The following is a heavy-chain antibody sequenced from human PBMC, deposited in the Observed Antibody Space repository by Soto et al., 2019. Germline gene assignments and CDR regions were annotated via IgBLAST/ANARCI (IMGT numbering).Heavy chain of an antibody. Sequence: GGSLRLSCAASGVTFSIYAMSWVRQAPGKGLEWVSAISGSGGSTYYADSVKGRFTISRDNSKNTLYLQMNSLRAEDTAVYYCAKLKEGRADSYYYMDLWGKGTTVTVSS. CDR3: AKLKEGRADSYYYMDL. CDR1: GVTFSIYA. CDR2: ISGSGGST. V-gene: IGHV3-23*01. J-gene: IGHJ6*03.